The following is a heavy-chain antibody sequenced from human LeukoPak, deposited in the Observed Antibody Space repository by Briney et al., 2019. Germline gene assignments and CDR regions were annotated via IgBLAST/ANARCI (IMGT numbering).Heavy chain of an antibody. CDR3: ASPYYYDSSGYFG. J-gene: IGHJ4*02. CDR1: GFTFSDYY. CDR2: ISSSSSYT. D-gene: IGHD3-22*01. Sequence: KPGGSLRLSCAASGFTFSDYYMSWIRQAPGKGLEWVSYISSSSSYTNYADSVKGRFTISRDNAKNSLYLQMNSLRAEDTAVYYCASPYYYDSSGYFGWGQGTLATVSS. V-gene: IGHV3-11*06.